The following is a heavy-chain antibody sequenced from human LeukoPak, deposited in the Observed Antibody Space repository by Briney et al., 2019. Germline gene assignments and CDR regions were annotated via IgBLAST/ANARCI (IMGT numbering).Heavy chain of an antibody. CDR2: INHSGST. Sequence: SSETLSLTCAVYGGSFSGYYWSWIRQPPGKGLEWIGEINHSGSTNYNPSLKSRVTISVDTSKNQFSLKLSSVTAADTAVYYCAREATTSGYYYMDVWGKGTTVTVSS. J-gene: IGHJ6*03. CDR1: GGSFSGYY. D-gene: IGHD2/OR15-2a*01. V-gene: IGHV4-34*01. CDR3: AREATTSGYYYMDV.